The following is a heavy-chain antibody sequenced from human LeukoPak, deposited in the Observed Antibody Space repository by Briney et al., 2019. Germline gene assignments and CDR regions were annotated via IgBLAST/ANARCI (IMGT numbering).Heavy chain of an antibody. CDR2: IYTSGST. J-gene: IGHJ6*03. V-gene: IGHV4-61*02. Sequence: SQTLSLTCTVSGSSISSGSYYWSWIRQPAGKGLEWIGRIYTSGSTNYNPSLKSRVTISVDTSKNQFSLKLSSVTAADTAVYYCARSYYDFWSGYYYYYYMDVWGKGTTVTVSS. CDR1: GSSISSGSYY. D-gene: IGHD3-3*01. CDR3: ARSYYDFWSGYYYYYYMDV.